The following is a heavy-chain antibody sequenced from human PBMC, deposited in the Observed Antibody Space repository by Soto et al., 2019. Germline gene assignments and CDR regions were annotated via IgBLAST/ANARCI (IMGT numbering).Heavy chain of an antibody. Sequence: SETLSLTCDVYGGSFSDYIWTWIRQAPGKGLQWIGQINHSGSANYNPSLKSRVTISVHTSSSQFSLELSSVTAADTAVYYCARGLISGSHYSGGWYYFDSWGQGTQVTVSS. CDR2: INHSGSA. J-gene: IGHJ4*02. V-gene: IGHV4-34*01. CDR1: GGSFSDYI. D-gene: IGHD1-26*01. CDR3: ARGLISGSHYSGGWYYFDS.